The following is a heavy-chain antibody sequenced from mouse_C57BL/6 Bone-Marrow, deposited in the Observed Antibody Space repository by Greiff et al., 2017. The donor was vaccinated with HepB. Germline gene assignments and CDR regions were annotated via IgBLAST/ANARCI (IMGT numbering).Heavy chain of an antibody. J-gene: IGHJ3*01. V-gene: IGHV7-1*01. Sequence: EVKLVESGGGLVQSGRSLRLSCATSGFTFSDFYMEWVRQAPGKGLEWIAASRNKANDYTTEYSASVKGRFIVSRDTSQSILYRQMNALRAEDTAIYYCARDGGLRRTWFAYWGQGTLVTVSA. D-gene: IGHD2-4*01. CDR2: SRNKANDYTT. CDR3: ARDGGLRRTWFAY. CDR1: GFTFSDFY.